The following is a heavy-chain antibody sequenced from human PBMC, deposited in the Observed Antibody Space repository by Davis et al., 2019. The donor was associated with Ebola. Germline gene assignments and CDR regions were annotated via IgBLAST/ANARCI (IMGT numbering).Heavy chain of an antibody. CDR2: IYSGGST. Sequence: GESLKISCAASGFTVSSNYMSWVRQAPGKGLEWVSVIYSGGSTYYADSVKGRFTISRDNSKNTLYLQMNSLRAEDTAVYYCATEYYDFWSGYSSGGYYYYMDVWGKGTTVTVSS. CDR1: GFTVSSNY. V-gene: IGHV3-53*01. J-gene: IGHJ6*03. CDR3: ATEYYDFWSGYSSGGYYYYMDV. D-gene: IGHD3-3*01.